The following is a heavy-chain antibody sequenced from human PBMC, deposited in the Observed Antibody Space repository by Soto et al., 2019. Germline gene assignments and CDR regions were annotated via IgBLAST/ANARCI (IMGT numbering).Heavy chain of an antibody. J-gene: IGHJ3*02. V-gene: IGHV5-51*01. CDR1: LYIFTSYW. Sequence: VESLTLSCKVSLYIFTSYWIGCLRQMPGKCLYFMGIIYPGDSDTRYSPSFQGQVTISADKSISTAYLQWSSLKASDTAMYYCARQGPDYYDSSGNTRGAFDIWGQGTMVTVSS. CDR2: IYPGDSDT. D-gene: IGHD3-22*01. CDR3: ARQGPDYYDSSGNTRGAFDI.